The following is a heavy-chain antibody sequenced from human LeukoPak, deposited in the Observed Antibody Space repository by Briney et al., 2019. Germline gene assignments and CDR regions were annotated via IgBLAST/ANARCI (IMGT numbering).Heavy chain of an antibody. V-gene: IGHV3-23*01. J-gene: IGHJ4*02. CDR2: ISGSGGST. D-gene: IGHD3-22*01. CDR3: AKVGYYYDSSGYDY. CDR1: GFTFSSYA. Sequence: GGSLRLSCAASGFTFSSYAMSWVRQAPGKGLEWVSAISGSGGSTYYADSVRGRFTISRDNSKNTLYLQMNSLRAEDTAVYYCAKVGYYYDSSGYDYWGQGTLVTVSS.